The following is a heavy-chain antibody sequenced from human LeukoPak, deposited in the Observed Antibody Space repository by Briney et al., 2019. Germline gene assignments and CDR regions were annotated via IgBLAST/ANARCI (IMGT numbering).Heavy chain of an antibody. V-gene: IGHV1-69*13. CDR2: IIPIFDTP. CDR3: ATTVTTYGYYYYYMDV. J-gene: IGHJ6*03. Sequence: GASVKVSCKASGGTFSSYAISWVRQAPGQGLEWMGGIIPIFDTPDYAQKFQGRLTISADESTSTAYMELSSLRSEDTAVYYCATTVTTYGYYYYYMDVWGKGTTVTVSS. CDR1: GGTFSSYA. D-gene: IGHD4-17*01.